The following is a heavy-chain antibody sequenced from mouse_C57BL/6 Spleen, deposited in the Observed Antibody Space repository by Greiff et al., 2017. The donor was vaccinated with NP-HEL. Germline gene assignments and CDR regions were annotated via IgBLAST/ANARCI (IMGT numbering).Heavy chain of an antibody. D-gene: IGHD1-1*01. CDR1: GFNIKDYY. V-gene: IGHV14-2*01. CDR3: ARDYYGSRGYFDV. J-gene: IGHJ1*03. CDR2: IDPEDGET. Sequence: VQLKQSGAELVKPGASVKLSCTASGFNIKDYYMHWVKQRTEQGLEWIGRIDPEDGETKYAPKFQGKATITADTSSNTAYLQLSSLTSEDTAVYYCARDYYGSRGYFDVWGTGTTVTVSS.